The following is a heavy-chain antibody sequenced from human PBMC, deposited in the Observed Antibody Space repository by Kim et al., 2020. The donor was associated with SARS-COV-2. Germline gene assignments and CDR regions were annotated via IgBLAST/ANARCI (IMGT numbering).Heavy chain of an antibody. D-gene: IGHD2-8*02. J-gene: IGHJ4*02. V-gene: IGHV1-69*13. CDR3: ARERYCTGGVCSFSAAGTFDY. CDR2: IIPIFGTA. Sequence: SVKVSCKASGGTFSSYAISWVRQAPGQGLEWMGGIIPIFGTANYAQKFQGRVTITADESTSTAYMELSSLRSEDTAVYYCARERYCTGGVCSFSAAGTFDYWGQGALVTVSS. CDR1: GGTFSSYA.